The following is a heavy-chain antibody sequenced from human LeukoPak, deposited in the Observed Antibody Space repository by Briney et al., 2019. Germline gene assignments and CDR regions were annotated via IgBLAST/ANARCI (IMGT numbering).Heavy chain of an antibody. CDR3: ASPGTDPYNWFDP. CDR2: IYYSGST. V-gene: IGHV4-59*01. CDR1: GGSFSGYY. D-gene: IGHD3/OR15-3a*01. Sequence: PSETLSLTCAVCGGSFSGYYWSWIRQPPGKGLEWIGYIYYSGSTNYNPSLKSRVTISVDTSKNQFSLKLSSVTAADTAVYYCASPGTDPYNWFDPWGQGTLVTVSS. J-gene: IGHJ5*02.